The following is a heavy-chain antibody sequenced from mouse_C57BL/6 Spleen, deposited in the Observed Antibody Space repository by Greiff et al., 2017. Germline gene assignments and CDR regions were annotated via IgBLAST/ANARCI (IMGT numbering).Heavy chain of an antibody. Sequence: QVQLQQSGAELMKPGASVKLSCKATGYTFTGYWIEWVKQRPGHGLEWIGEILPGSGSTNNNEKFKGKATFTADTSSNTAYMQLSSLTTEDSAIYYCASWNGGAMDYWGQGTSVTVSS. CDR2: ILPGSGST. CDR1: GYTFTGYW. V-gene: IGHV1-9*01. J-gene: IGHJ4*01. CDR3: ASWNGGAMDY.